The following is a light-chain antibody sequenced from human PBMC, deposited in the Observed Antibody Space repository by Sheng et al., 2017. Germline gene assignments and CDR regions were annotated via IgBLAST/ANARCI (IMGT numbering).Light chain of an antibody. CDR2: QDT. Sequence: SYELTQPPSVSVSPGQTVSIFCSGDNLGEKYACWYQQKPGQSPVLIIYQDTRRPSGIPERFSGSNSGNTATLTISGTQAMDEADYYCQAWDSSTVVFGRRDQADRP. CDR3: QAWDSSTVV. CDR1: NLGEKY. J-gene: IGLJ2*01. V-gene: IGLV3-1*01.